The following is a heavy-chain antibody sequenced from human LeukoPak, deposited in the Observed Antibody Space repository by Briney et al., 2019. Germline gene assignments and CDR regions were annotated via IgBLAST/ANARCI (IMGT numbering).Heavy chain of an antibody. CDR2: ISGSNTI. CDR1: GFTFSNSE. V-gene: IGHV3-48*03. Sequence: PGGSLRLSCAASGFTFSNSEMNWVRRPSGKGLEWVSYISGSNTIYYADSVKGRFTISRDNAKNSLYLQMNNLRAEDTAVYYYARSTPSDFYFDYWGQGTLVTVSS. CDR3: ARSTPSDFYFDY. D-gene: IGHD2-2*01. J-gene: IGHJ4*02.